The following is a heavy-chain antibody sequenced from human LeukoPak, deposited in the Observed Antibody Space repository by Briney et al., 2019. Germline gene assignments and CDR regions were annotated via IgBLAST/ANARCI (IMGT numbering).Heavy chain of an antibody. CDR2: ISSSSSYI. J-gene: IGHJ3*02. CDR3: ARAIFGVSNAFDI. Sequence: PGGSLRLSCAASEFTFCSYSMNWVRQAPGKGLEWVSSISSSSSYIYYAGSVKGRFTISRDNAKNSLYLQMNSLRAEDTAVYYCARAIFGVSNAFDIWGQGTMVTVSS. V-gene: IGHV3-21*01. CDR1: EFTFCSYS. D-gene: IGHD3-3*01.